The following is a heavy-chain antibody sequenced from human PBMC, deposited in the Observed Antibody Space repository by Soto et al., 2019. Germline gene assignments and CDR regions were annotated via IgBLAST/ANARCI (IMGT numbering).Heavy chain of an antibody. V-gene: IGHV4-39*01. CDR1: GDSFTIGSYY. Sequence: QLQLQESGPGLVKPSEPLSLTCTVSGDSFTIGSYYWAWIRQPPGKGLEWLGTISHSGTTFHNPSLKSRLTMSVDTSKNQFSLNLSSVTAADTALYYCARHSDKYVSSWYGLGYWGQGTLVTVSS. J-gene: IGHJ4*02. D-gene: IGHD6-13*01. CDR3: ARHSDKYVSSWYGLGY. CDR2: ISHSGTT.